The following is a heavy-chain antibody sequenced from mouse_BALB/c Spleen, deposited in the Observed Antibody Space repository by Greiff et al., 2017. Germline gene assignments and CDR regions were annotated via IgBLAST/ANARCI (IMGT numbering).Heavy chain of an antibody. CDR1: GFTFSSYT. D-gene: IGHD1-1*01. J-gene: IGHJ3*01. V-gene: IGHV5-12-2*01. Sequence: EVMLVESGGGLVQPGGSLKLSCAASGFTFSSYTMSWVRQTPEKRLEWVAYISNGGGSTYYPDTVKGRFTISRDNAKNTLYLQMSSLKSEDTAMYYCARHDYGSSPWFAYWGQGTLVTVSA. CDR2: ISNGGGST. CDR3: ARHDYGSSPWFAY.